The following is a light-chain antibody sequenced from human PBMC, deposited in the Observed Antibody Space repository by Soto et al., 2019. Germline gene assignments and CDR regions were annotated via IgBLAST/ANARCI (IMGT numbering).Light chain of an antibody. J-gene: IGKJ1*01. CDR3: MQSIQVRT. Sequence: DIVVTQTPLSVSVTRGQPPSISCNSTQSPPYSGGNIYVYWYLQKPGQPPQLVLYEVSNRFSGVPERFSGSGSGKDFTLKISRVEAEDVGLYYCMQSIQVRTFGQGTKVEIK. CDR2: EVS. CDR1: QSPPYSGGNIY. V-gene: IGKV2D-29*01.